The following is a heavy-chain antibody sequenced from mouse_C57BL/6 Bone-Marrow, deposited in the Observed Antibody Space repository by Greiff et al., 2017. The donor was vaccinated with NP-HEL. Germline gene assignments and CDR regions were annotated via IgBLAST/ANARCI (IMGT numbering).Heavy chain of an antibody. CDR2: ISNLAYSI. Sequence: EVHLVESGGGLVQPGGSLKLSCAASGFTFSDYGMAWVRQAPRKGPEWVAFISNLAYSIYYADTVTGRFTISRENAKNTLYLEMSSLRSEDTAMYYCARRGWLLRGYAMDYWGQGTSVTVSS. CDR1: GFTFSDYG. J-gene: IGHJ4*01. V-gene: IGHV5-15*01. CDR3: ARRGWLLRGYAMDY. D-gene: IGHD2-3*01.